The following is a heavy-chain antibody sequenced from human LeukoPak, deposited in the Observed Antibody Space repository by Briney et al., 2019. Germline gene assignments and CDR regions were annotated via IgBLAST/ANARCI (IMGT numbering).Heavy chain of an antibody. J-gene: IGHJ3*02. CDR3: ARDPGIVVRNDAFDI. CDR2: INHSGST. V-gene: IGHV4-34*01. CDR1: GGSFSGYY. Sequence: PSETLSLTCAVYGGSFSGYYWSWIRQPPGKGLEWIGEINHSGSTNYNPSLKSRVTISVDTSKNQFSLKLSSVTAADTAVYYCARDPGIVVRNDAFDIWGQGTMVTVSS. D-gene: IGHD3-22*01.